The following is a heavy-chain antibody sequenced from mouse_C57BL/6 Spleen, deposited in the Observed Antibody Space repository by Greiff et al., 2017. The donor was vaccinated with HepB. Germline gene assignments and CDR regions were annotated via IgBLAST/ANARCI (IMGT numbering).Heavy chain of an antibody. Sequence: QVQLQQPGAELVKPGASVKLSCKASGYTFTSYWMHWVKQRPGQGLEWIGMIHPNSGSTNYNEKFKSKATLTVDKSSSTAYMKLSSLTSEDSAVYYCARWYDYDGWYFDVWGTGTTVTVSS. D-gene: IGHD2-4*01. J-gene: IGHJ1*03. CDR1: GYTFTSYW. CDR2: IHPNSGST. V-gene: IGHV1-64*01. CDR3: ARWYDYDGWYFDV.